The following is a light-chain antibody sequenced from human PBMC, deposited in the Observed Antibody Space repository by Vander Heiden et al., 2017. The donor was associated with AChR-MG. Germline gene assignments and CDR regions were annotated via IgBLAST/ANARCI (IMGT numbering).Light chain of an antibody. CDR2: QDS. Sequence: SYELTQPPSVSVSPGQTASITCSGDKLGDKYACWYQQKPGQSPLLVIYQDSKRPSGIPERFSGSSSGNTATLTISGTQAMDEADYYCQAWDSSTAKVVFGGGTKLTVL. CDR1: KLGDKY. J-gene: IGLJ2*01. V-gene: IGLV3-1*01. CDR3: QAWDSSTAKVV.